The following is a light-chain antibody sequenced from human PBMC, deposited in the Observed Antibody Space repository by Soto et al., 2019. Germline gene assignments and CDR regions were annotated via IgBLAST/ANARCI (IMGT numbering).Light chain of an antibody. J-gene: IGKJ1*01. V-gene: IGKV1-39*01. CDR2: SAS. CDR3: QQTYSLPRT. Sequence: DVQMTQSPSSLSASVGDSVTIACRASQTVSKFVNWYQQKPGEVPDLLIYSASTLYSGVPSRFSGSGSGTEFTLTISNLQPEDFATYYCQQTYSLPRTFAQGTKV. CDR1: QTVSKF.